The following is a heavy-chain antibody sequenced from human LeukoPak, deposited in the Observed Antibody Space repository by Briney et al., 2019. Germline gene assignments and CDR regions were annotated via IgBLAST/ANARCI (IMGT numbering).Heavy chain of an antibody. CDR3: AKDRERYFDWLFPD. CDR1: GFTFSTYA. Sequence: GGSLRLSCAASGFTFSTYAMSWVRQAPGKGLEWVSGISGSGGSTYYADSVKGRFTIFRDNSKNTLYLQMNSLRAEDTAVYYCAKDRERYFDWLFPDWGQGTLVTVSS. V-gene: IGHV3-23*01. CDR2: ISGSGGST. D-gene: IGHD3-9*01. J-gene: IGHJ4*02.